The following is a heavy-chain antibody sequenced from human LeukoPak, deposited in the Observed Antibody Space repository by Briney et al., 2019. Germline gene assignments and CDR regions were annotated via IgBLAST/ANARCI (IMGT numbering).Heavy chain of an antibody. V-gene: IGHV3-48*03. Sequence: GGSLRLSCAASGFTFSSYEMNWVRQAPGKGLEWVSYISSSGSTIYYADSVKGRFTISRDNAKNSLYLQMNSLRVEDTAVYYCATLSVVVLPAELNWGQGTLVTVSS. D-gene: IGHD2-15*01. J-gene: IGHJ4*02. CDR2: ISSSGSTI. CDR1: GFTFSSYE. CDR3: ATLSVVVLPAELN.